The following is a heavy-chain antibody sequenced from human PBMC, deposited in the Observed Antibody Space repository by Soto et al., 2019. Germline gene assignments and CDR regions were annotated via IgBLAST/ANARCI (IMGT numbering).Heavy chain of an antibody. CDR3: ARNPPMTRGNGMDV. CDR2: MKQDGIEK. D-gene: IGHD3-10*01. Sequence: EVQLVESGGGLVQPGGSLRLSCAASGFTFSSYWMSWVRQAPGKGVEWVANMKQDGIEKYYVDSVKGRFTISRDNAKNSLYLQMNSLRAEDTAVYYCARNPPMTRGNGMDVWGQGTTVTVSS. J-gene: IGHJ6*02. V-gene: IGHV3-7*03. CDR1: GFTFSSYW.